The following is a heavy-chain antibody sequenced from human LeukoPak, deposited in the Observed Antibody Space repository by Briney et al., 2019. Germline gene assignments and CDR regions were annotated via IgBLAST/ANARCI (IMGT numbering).Heavy chain of an antibody. V-gene: IGHV4-38-2*02. Sequence: PSETLSLTCTVSGYSISSGYYWGWIRQPPVKGLEWIGSIYHSGSTYYNPSLKSRVTVSIDTSKNEFSLILTSVTAADTAEYYCARHLYYSASAFWYIDLWGRGTLVIVSP. CDR1: GYSISSGYY. CDR2: IYHSGST. D-gene: IGHD3-10*01. CDR3: ARHLYYSASAFWYIDL. J-gene: IGHJ2*01.